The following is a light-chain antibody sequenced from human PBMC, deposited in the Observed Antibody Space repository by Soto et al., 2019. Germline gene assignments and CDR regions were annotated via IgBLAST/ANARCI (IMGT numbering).Light chain of an antibody. J-gene: IGLJ2*01. CDR1: SSDVGGYDY. Sequence: QSALTQPASVSGSPGQSNTISCTGTSSDVGGYDYVSWYQQHPGKAPKLLIFDVSKRPSGVSYRFSGSKSGNTASLTISGLQAEDEADYYCSSYASSITLVFGGGTKLTVL. V-gene: IGLV2-14*01. CDR2: DVS. CDR3: SSYASSITLV.